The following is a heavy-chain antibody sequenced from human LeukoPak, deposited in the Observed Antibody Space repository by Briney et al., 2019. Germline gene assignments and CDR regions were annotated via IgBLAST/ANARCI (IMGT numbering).Heavy chain of an antibody. CDR3: ARDFNYGGNFDY. Sequence: GGSLRLSCAASGFTFSSYEMNWVRQAPGKGLEWVSYISSSGSTIYYADSVKGRFTLSRDNARNSLYLQMNSLRAEDTAVYYCARDFNYGGNFDYWGQGTLVTVSS. V-gene: IGHV3-48*03. CDR1: GFTFSSYE. D-gene: IGHD4-23*01. CDR2: ISSSGSTI. J-gene: IGHJ4*02.